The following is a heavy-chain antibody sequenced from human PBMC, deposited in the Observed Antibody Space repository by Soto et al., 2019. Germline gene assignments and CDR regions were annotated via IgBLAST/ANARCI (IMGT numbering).Heavy chain of an antibody. J-gene: IGHJ4*02. Sequence: QVHLVQSGAEVKKPGASVKVSCKASGYTFTSYGITWVRQAPGQGLEWMGWISAHNGNTDYAQKLQGRVIVTRDTSPSTAYMERRSLISDDTAVYYCARGRYGDYWGQGARVTVSS. V-gene: IGHV1-18*01. CDR3: ARGRYGDY. D-gene: IGHD1-1*01. CDR2: ISAHNGNT. CDR1: GYTFTSYG.